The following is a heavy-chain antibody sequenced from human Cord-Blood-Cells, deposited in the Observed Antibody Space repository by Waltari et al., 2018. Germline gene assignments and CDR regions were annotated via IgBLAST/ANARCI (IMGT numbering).Heavy chain of an antibody. CDR3: ARPSLRGSTAFDI. V-gene: IGHV4-31*03. J-gene: IGHJ3*02. CDR2: IYYSGGT. Sequence: QVQLQESGPGLVKPSQTLSLTCTVSGGSISSGGYYWSWIRQHPGKGLEWLGYIYYSGGTYDNPSLKSRVTISVDTSKNQFALKLSSVTAADTAVYYCARPSLRGSTAFDIWGQGTMVTVSS. D-gene: IGHD3-10*01. CDR1: GGSISSGGYY.